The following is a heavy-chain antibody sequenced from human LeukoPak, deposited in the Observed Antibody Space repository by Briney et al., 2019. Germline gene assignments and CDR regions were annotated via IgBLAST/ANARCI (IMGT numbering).Heavy chain of an antibody. V-gene: IGHV3-7*01. D-gene: IGHD5-12*01. J-gene: IGHJ4*02. CDR2: IKQDGSEK. Sequence: GGSLRLSCAASGVTFSSYWMSWVRQAPGKGLEWVANIKQDGSEKYYVDSVKGRFTISRDNAKNSLYLQMNSLRDEDTAVYYCARAPLVATIMDYWVQGTLVTVSS. CDR1: GVTFSSYW. CDR3: ARAPLVATIMDY.